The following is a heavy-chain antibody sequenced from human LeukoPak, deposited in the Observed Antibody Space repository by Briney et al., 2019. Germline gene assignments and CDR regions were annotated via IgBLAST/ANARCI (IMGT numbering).Heavy chain of an antibody. D-gene: IGHD1-1*01. V-gene: IGHV3-15*01. CDR3: IANLDY. Sequence: KSGGSLRLSCEASGITFSDAWMSWVRQVPGKGLEWIALLKRKTDGETSDYAAPVKGRFTVSRNDAENTLFLQMDSLKIDDTAVYYCIANLDYWGQGTLVTVSS. CDR2: LKRKTDGETS. CDR1: GITFSDAW. J-gene: IGHJ4*02.